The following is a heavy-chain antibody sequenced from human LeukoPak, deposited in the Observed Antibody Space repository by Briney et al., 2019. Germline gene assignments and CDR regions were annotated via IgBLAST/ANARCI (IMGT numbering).Heavy chain of an antibody. CDR3: ARGLQAAYFDY. CDR1: GFTFSSYS. CDR2: ISQSGSP. J-gene: IGHJ4*02. D-gene: IGHD4-11*01. Sequence: GSLRLSCAASGFTFSSYSMNWVRQAPGKGLEWIGEISQSGSPNFNPSLKSRATISVDTSKNQFSLKLRPVTAADTAVYYCARGLQAAYFDYWGQGNLVTVSS. V-gene: IGHV4-34*01.